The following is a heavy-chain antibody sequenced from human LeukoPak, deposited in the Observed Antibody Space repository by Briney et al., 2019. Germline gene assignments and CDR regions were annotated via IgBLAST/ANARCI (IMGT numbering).Heavy chain of an antibody. CDR1: GYTFTSYD. V-gene: IGHV1-8*01. D-gene: IGHD1-26*01. J-gene: IGHJ6*03. Sequence: ASVKVSCKASGYTFTSYDINWVRQATGQGLEWMGWMNPNSGNTGYAQKFQGRVTMTRNTSISTAYMELSSLRSEDTAVYYCARGPTSGSSMVNYYYYMDVWGKGTTVTISS. CDR2: MNPNSGNT. CDR3: ARGPTSGSSMVNYYYYMDV.